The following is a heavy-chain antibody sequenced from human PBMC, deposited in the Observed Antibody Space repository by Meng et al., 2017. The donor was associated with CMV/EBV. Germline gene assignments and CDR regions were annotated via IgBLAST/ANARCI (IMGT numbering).Heavy chain of an antibody. V-gene: IGHV3-20*04. D-gene: IGHD2-21*01. Sequence: GESLKISCAASGFTFSSYWMSWVRQAPGKGLEWVSGINWNGGSTGYADSVKGRFTISRDNAKNSLYLQMNSLRAEDTALYYCASGLYFFDPWGQGTLVTVSS. J-gene: IGHJ5*02. CDR1: GFTFSSYW. CDR3: ASGLYFFDP. CDR2: INWNGGST.